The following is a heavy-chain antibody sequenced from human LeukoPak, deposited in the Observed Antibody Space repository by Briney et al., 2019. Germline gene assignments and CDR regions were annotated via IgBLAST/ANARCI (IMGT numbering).Heavy chain of an antibody. CDR1: GYSFTDYY. CDR3: ASSLGIASRSPPGH. J-gene: IGHJ4*02. Sequence: ASVEVSCKASGYSFTDYYMHWVRQAPGQGLEWMGWINLNTGGTDFAQKFQGRVTMTRDTSISTVYMELSRLRSDDTAMYYCASSLGIASRSPPGHWGQGSLVTVSS. V-gene: IGHV1-2*02. D-gene: IGHD6-6*01. CDR2: INLNTGGT.